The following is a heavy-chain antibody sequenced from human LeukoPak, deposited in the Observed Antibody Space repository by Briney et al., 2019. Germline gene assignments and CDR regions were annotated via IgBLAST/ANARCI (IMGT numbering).Heavy chain of an antibody. CDR3: ATYSSLNRRAFQY. J-gene: IGHJ1*01. V-gene: IGHV3-7*01. Sequence: GGSLRLSCEGSLFTFIKYLMGWVRQAPGKGLQWVANIKTDGREKYYVDSVKGRFTISRDNANNSLYLQINSLRAEDTAAYYCATYSSLNRRAFQYWGQGTLLTVSS. CDR2: IKTDGREK. CDR1: LFTFIKYL. D-gene: IGHD3-22*01.